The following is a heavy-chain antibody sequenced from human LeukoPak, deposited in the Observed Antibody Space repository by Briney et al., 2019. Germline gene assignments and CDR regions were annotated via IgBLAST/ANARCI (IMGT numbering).Heavy chain of an antibody. V-gene: IGHV3-13*01. Sequence: GGSLRLSCAASGFTFSSYGMHWVRQATGKGLEWVSGIGTAGDTYYPGSVKGRFTISRENAKNSVYLQMNSLRAGDTAVYYCARSVGELGNAFDIWGQGTMVTVSS. CDR1: GFTFSSYG. CDR2: IGTAGDT. D-gene: IGHD3-10*01. CDR3: ARSVGELGNAFDI. J-gene: IGHJ3*02.